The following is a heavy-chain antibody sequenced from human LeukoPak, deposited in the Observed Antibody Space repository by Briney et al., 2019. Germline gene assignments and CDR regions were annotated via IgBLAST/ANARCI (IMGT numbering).Heavy chain of an antibody. CDR1: GFTFSSSA. Sequence: GGSLRLSCAASGFTFSSSAMNWIRQAPVKGLEWVSVITDSGGSTYYADSVKGRFTISRDNSRDTLFLQMNNLRAEDTAVYYCAKGGCSGGSCYCSLDYWGQGTLVTVSS. J-gene: IGHJ4*02. D-gene: IGHD2-15*01. CDR3: AKGGCSGGSCYCSLDY. CDR2: ITDSGGST. V-gene: IGHV3-23*01.